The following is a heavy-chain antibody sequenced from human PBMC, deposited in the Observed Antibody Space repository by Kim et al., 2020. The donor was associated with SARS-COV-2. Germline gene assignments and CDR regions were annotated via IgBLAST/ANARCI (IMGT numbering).Heavy chain of an antibody. D-gene: IGHD3-10*01. J-gene: IGHJ6*01. Sequence: GGSLRLSCVASGFTVSHKYMSWVRQAPGKGLEWVSTLYSGGTTDYADSVKGRFTISRDSSEDTLYLQMNSLRTEDTAVYYCARDLGYYGSGSYYKYYGM. CDR1: GFTVSHKY. CDR2: LYSGGTT. V-gene: IGHV3-53*05. CDR3: ARDLGYYGSGSYYKYYGM.